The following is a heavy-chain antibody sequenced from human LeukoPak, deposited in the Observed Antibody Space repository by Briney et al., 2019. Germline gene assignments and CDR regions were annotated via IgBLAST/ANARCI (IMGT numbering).Heavy chain of an antibody. CDR2: INPSGGST. J-gene: IGHJ5*02. V-gene: IGHV1-46*01. CDR3: ARDGYCSSTSCSNWFDP. Sequence: ASVKVSCKASGYTFTSYFMHWVRQAPGQGLEWMGIINPSGGSTSYEQKFQGRVTMTRDTSASTAYMELSSLRSEDTAVYYCARDGYCSSTSCSNWFDPWGQGTLVTVSS. D-gene: IGHD2-2*03. CDR1: GYTFTSYF.